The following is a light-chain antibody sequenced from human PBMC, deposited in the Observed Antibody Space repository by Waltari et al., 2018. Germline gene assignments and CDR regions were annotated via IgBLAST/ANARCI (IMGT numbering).Light chain of an antibody. V-gene: IGLV3-25*03. CDR1: ALPKQY. CDR3: QSADSSSMYWV. Sequence: SYELTQPPSVSVSPGQTARITCSGDALPKQYAYWYQQKPGQAPVLLIYKDSQRPSGIPERFSASSSATTVTLTISGAQAEDEADYYCQSADSSSMYWVFGGGTKLTVL. J-gene: IGLJ3*02. CDR2: KDS.